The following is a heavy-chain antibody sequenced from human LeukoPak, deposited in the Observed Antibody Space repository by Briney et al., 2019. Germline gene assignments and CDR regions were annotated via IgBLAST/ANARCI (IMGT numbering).Heavy chain of an antibody. V-gene: IGHV3-72*01. CDR3: TRVRLGAATRYFDY. D-gene: IGHD1-26*01. CDR1: GFSLSDHY. Sequence: GGSLRLSCAASGFSLSDHYMDWVRLAPGKGLEWVGRIKNKANSYGTDYAASVKGRFTLSRDDSKDSLYLQMNSLRSEDTALYYCTRVRLGAATRYFDYWDQRTLVTISS. J-gene: IGHJ4*02. CDR2: IKNKANSYGT.